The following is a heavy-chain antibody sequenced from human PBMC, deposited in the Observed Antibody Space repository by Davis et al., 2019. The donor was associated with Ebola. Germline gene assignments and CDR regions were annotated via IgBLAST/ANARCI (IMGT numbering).Heavy chain of an antibody. Sequence: GGSLRLSCAASGFTFSDYYMSWIRQAPGKGLEWVSYISSSSSYTNYADSVKGRFTISRDNAKNSLYLQMNSLRDEDTAVYYCARDLYSGSPRIDYWGQGTLVTVSS. D-gene: IGHD1-26*01. V-gene: IGHV3-11*06. J-gene: IGHJ4*02. CDR1: GFTFSDYY. CDR3: ARDLYSGSPRIDY. CDR2: ISSSSSYT.